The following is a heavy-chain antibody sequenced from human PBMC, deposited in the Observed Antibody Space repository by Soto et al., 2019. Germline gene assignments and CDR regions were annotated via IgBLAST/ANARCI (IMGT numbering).Heavy chain of an antibody. Sequence: EVQLVESGGGLVQPGGSLRLSCAASGFTFSSYWMSWVRQAPGKELEWVANIKQDGSEKYYVDAVKGRFTISRDNAKSSLYLQMNSLSAEDTAVYYCARVGWDYGDYDGVFDPWGQGTLVTVSS. CDR3: ARVGWDYGDYDGVFDP. V-gene: IGHV3-7*03. CDR2: IKQDGSEK. J-gene: IGHJ5*02. D-gene: IGHD4-17*01. CDR1: GFTFSSYW.